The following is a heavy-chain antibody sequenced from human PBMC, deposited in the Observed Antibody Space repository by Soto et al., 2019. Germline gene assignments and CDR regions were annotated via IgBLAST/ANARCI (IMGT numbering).Heavy chain of an antibody. D-gene: IGHD2-15*01. CDR2: INSDGSST. CDR1: GFTFSSYW. Sequence: EVQLVESGGGLVQPGGSLRLSCAASGFTFSSYWMHWVRQAPGKGLVCVSRINSDGSSTSYADSVKGRFTISRDNAKNTLYLQMNSLRAEDTAVYYCVGTSLVVAAATREDYWGQGTLVTVSS. J-gene: IGHJ4*02. V-gene: IGHV3-74*01. CDR3: VGTSLVVAAATREDY.